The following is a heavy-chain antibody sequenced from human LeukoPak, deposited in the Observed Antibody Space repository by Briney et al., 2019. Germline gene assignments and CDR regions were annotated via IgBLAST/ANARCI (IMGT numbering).Heavy chain of an antibody. CDR2: IRGSGGGT. J-gene: IGHJ4*02. CDR1: GFTFSSYA. Sequence: GGSLRLSCAASGFTFSSYAMSWVRQAPEKGLEWVSTIRGSGGGTYYADSVKVRFTISRDNSKSTLYLQMNSLRAEDTAVYHCAKDKDPVSGWYGGIDYWGQGTLVTVSS. V-gene: IGHV3-23*01. CDR3: AKDKDPVSGWYGGIDY. D-gene: IGHD6-19*01.